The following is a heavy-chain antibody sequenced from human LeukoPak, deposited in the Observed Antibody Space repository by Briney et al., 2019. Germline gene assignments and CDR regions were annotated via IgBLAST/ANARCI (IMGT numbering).Heavy chain of an antibody. CDR1: GFTFSSYA. Sequence: GGSLRLSCAASGFTFSSYAMHWVRQAPGKGLEWVAVISYDGSNKYYADSVKGRFTISRDNSKNTLYLQMNSLRAEDTAVYYCARVGDYDILTGYSYFDYWGQGTLVTVSS. D-gene: IGHD3-9*01. J-gene: IGHJ4*02. V-gene: IGHV3-30-3*01. CDR3: ARVGDYDILTGYSYFDY. CDR2: ISYDGSNK.